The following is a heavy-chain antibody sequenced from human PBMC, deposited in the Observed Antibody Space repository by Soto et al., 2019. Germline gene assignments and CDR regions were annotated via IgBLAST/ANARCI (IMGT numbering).Heavy chain of an antibody. D-gene: IGHD3-22*01. V-gene: IGHV3-64D*06. Sequence: PGGSLRLSCSASGFTFSSYAMHWVRQAPGKGLGYVSAISSNGGSTYYADSVKGRFTISRDNSKNTLYLQMSSLRAEDTAVYYCVKGGRYDSSGYYWYPAEYFQHWGQGTLVTVSS. CDR2: ISSNGGST. CDR3: VKGGRYDSSGYYWYPAEYFQH. J-gene: IGHJ1*01. CDR1: GFTFSSYA.